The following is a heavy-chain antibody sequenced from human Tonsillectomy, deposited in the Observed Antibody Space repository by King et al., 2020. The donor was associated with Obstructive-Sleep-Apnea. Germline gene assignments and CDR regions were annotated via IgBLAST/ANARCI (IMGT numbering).Heavy chain of an antibody. CDR2: ISWNSGSI. Sequence: VQLVESGGGLVQPGRSLRLSCAASGFTFYDYAMHWVRQAPGKGLEWGSGISWNSGSIAYAGSLKGRFTISRDNAKNSLYLQMNSLRAEDTALYYCAKASLNIYDILTGYFDYWGQGTLVTVSS. V-gene: IGHV3-9*01. CDR3: AKASLNIYDILTGYFDY. CDR1: GFTFYDYA. J-gene: IGHJ4*02. D-gene: IGHD3-9*01.